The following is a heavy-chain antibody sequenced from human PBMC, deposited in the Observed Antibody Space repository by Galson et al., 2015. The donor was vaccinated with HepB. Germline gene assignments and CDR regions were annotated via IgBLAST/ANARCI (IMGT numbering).Heavy chain of an antibody. J-gene: IGHJ6*02. CDR1: GGSISSGGYS. V-gene: IGHV4-30-2*01. CDR2: IYHSGST. D-gene: IGHD3-3*01. Sequence: LSLTCTVSGGSISSGGYSWSWIRQPPGKGLEWIGYIYHSGSTYYNPSLKSRVTISVDRSKNQFSLKLSSVTAADTAVYYCARRFDYYGMDVWGQGTTVTVSS. CDR3: ARRFDYYGMDV.